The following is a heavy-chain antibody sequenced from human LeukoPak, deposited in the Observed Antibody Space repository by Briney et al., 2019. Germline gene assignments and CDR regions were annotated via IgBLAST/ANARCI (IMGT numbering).Heavy chain of an antibody. V-gene: IGHV3-21*01. CDR3: GRVGGRSKAAKGDAFDI. CDR1: GFTSSSYA. Sequence: GSLRLSCVASGFTSSSYAMNWVRQAPGKGLEWVSSISSGSTYMYYADSVKGRFTISRDNAQNSMYLQMNSLRAEDTAVYYCGRVGGRSKAAKGDAFDIWGQGTMVTVSS. D-gene: IGHD6-6*01. CDR2: ISSGSTYM. J-gene: IGHJ3*02.